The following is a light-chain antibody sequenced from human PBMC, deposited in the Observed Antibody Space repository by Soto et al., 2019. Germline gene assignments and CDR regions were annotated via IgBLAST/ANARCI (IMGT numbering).Light chain of an antibody. J-gene: IGLJ7*01. CDR2: DDR. CDR3: QVWDSSSDHAV. CDR1: NIGSKI. Sequence: SYELAQPPSVLVAPGETARIACGGFNIGSKIVHWYQQKPGQAPVLGIYDDRDRPSGILERFSGSNSGNTATLTISRVEAGDEADYYCQVWDSSSDHAVFGGGTQLTVL. V-gene: IGLV3-21*04.